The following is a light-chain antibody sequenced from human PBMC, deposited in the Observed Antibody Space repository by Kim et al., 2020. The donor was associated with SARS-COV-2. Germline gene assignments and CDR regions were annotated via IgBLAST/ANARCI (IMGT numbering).Light chain of an antibody. J-gene: IGLJ3*02. Sequence: SYELTQPPSVSVSPGQTASITCSGDKLGDKYACWYQQKPGQSPVLVIYQDGKRPSGIPERFSGSNSGNTATLTISGTQAMDEADYYCQAWDSSTMVFGGGTQLTVL. CDR2: QDG. CDR1: KLGDKY. V-gene: IGLV3-1*01. CDR3: QAWDSSTMV.